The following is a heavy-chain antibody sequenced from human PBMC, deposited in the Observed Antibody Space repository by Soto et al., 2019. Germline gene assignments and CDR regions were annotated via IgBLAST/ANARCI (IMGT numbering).Heavy chain of an antibody. CDR3: ASSPNDGRTHRWFDP. V-gene: IGHV1-3*01. J-gene: IGHJ5*02. D-gene: IGHD1-1*01. CDR2: INAGNGNT. Sequence: ASVKVSCKASGYTFTCYAMHWVRQAPGQRLEWMGWINAGNGNTKYSQKFQGRVTITRDTSASTAYMELSSLRSEDTAVYYCASSPNDGRTHRWFDPWGQGTLVTVSS. CDR1: GYTFTCYA.